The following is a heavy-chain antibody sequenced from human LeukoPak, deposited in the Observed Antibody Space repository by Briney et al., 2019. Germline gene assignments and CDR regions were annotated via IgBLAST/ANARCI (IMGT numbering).Heavy chain of an antibody. CDR2: IYGSGST. CDR1: GGSVTTYY. D-gene: IGHD5-18*01. V-gene: IGHV4-4*07. Sequence: SETLSLTCTVSGGSVTTYYWGWIRQSAGRGLEWIGRIYGSGSTNYSPSLKSRVTMSLDTSKNQFSLKLSSVTAADTAVYYCAREGDDGYSFGYPISYWGQGSLVTVSS. CDR3: AREGDDGYSFGYPISY. J-gene: IGHJ4*02.